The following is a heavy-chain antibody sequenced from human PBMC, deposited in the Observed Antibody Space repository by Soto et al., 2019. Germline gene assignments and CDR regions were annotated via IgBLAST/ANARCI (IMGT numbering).Heavy chain of an antibody. CDR2: IIPIFGTT. V-gene: IGHV1-69*01. Sequence: QVQLVQSGADVKKPGSSVKVSCKASGGTFSSYAISWVRQAPGQGLEWMGGIIPIFGTTNYAQKFQGRVTITADESTSTAYMELSSLRSEDTAVYYCAIGWAVAGTRIDQYYYGMDIWGQGTTVTVS. D-gene: IGHD6-19*01. CDR1: GGTFSSYA. CDR3: AIGWAVAGTRIDQYYYGMDI. J-gene: IGHJ6*02.